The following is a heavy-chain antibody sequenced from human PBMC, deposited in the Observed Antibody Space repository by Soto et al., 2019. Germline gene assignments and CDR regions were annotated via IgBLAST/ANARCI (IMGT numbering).Heavy chain of an antibody. CDR3: AHCGLRGSEEYFQH. D-gene: IGHD1-26*01. V-gene: IGHV2-5*02. CDR1: GFSLSTSGVG. CDR2: IYWDDDK. Sequence: QITLKESGPTLVKPTQTLTLTCTFSGFSLSTSGVGVGWIRQPPGKALEWLALIYWDDDKRYSPSLKSRLTITKDTSKNQVVLKMTNMDPVDTATYYCAHCGLRGSEEYFQHWGQGTLVTVSS. J-gene: IGHJ1*01.